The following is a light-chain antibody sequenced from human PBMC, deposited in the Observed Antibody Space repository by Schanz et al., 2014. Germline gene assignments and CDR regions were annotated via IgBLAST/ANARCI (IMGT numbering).Light chain of an antibody. CDR1: SSDVGGYNY. Sequence: QSALTQPASVSGSPGQSITISCTGTSSDVGGYNYVSWFQQRPGKAPKLMIYDVSNRPSGVSNRFSGSKSGNTASLTISGLQAEDEADYHCSSYASSRTVIFGGGTKLTV. V-gene: IGLV2-14*01. CDR3: SSYASSRTVI. J-gene: IGLJ2*01. CDR2: DVS.